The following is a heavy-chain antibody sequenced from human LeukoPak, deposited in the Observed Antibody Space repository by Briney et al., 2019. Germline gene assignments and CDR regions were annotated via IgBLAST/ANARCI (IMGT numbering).Heavy chain of an antibody. CDR1: GFTFSSYS. Sequence: GGSLRLSCAASGFTFSSYSMNWVRQAPGKGLEWVSYIGSGSNTIYYADSMKGRFTISRDNAKNSLYLQMNSLRDEDTAVYYCARDISSDPYYYLGMDVWGQGTTVTVSS. J-gene: IGHJ6*02. CDR2: IGSGSNTI. CDR3: ARDISSDPYYYLGMDV. V-gene: IGHV3-48*02. D-gene: IGHD6-19*01.